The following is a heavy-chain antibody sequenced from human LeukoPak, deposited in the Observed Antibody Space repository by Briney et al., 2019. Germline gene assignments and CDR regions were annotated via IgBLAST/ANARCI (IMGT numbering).Heavy chain of an antibody. V-gene: IGHV1-18*01. Sequence: ASVKVSCKASGYSFTTYGISWLRQAPGHGLEWIAWISVYNGNTNYADKVRGRVLVTTDISATTAYLELKSLRYCAKMDSDSSGFFSNWGQGTPVTVSS. CDR1: GYSFTTYG. D-gene: IGHD3-22*01. CDR2: ISVYNGNT. CDR3: SGFFSN. J-gene: IGHJ4*02.